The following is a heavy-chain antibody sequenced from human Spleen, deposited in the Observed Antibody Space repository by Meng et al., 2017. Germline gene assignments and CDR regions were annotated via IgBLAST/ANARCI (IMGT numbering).Heavy chain of an antibody. CDR1: GFTFSSYW. Sequence: GESLKISCAASGFTFSSYWMSWVRQAPGKGLEWVANIKQDGSEKYYVDSVKGRFTISRDNAKNSLYLQMNSLRAEDTAVYYCARRSGWVSKGFDYWGQGTLVTV. V-gene: IGHV3-7*01. CDR3: ARRSGWVSKGFDY. CDR2: IKQDGSEK. D-gene: IGHD6-19*01. J-gene: IGHJ4*02.